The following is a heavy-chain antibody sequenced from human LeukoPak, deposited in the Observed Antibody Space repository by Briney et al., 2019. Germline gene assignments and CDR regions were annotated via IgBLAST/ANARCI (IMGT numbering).Heavy chain of an antibody. V-gene: IGHV3-74*01. CDR2: IYVDGRTT. CDR3: IRDFRSADL. J-gene: IGHJ5*02. Sequence: PGGSLRLSCAASGFTLSNSWIHWVRQAPGKGLVWVSRIYVDGRTTNYADSVKGRFTISRDNAKNTVYLEMNRLSVEDTATYYCIRDFRSADLWGQGTLVTVTS. CDR1: GFTLSNSW.